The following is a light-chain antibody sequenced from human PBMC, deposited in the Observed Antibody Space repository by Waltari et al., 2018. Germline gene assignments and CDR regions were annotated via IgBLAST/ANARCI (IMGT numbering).Light chain of an antibody. Sequence: DIVMTQSPDSLAVSLGERATVNCKSSQSALYSSDNKNYLAWFQQKPGQPPKLLIYWAFTRESGVPERFGGSGSGTDFTLSINSLQAEDVAVYYCQQYYSIPWTFGQGTKVEIK. CDR2: WAF. CDR1: QSALYSSDNKNY. V-gene: IGKV4-1*01. CDR3: QQYYSIPWT. J-gene: IGKJ1*01.